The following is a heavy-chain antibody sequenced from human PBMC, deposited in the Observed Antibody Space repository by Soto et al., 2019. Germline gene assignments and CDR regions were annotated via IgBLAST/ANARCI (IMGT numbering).Heavy chain of an antibody. Sequence: SETLSLTCTVSGGSISSYYWSWIRQPPGKGLEWIGYIYYSGSTNYNPSLKSRVTISVDTSKNQFSLKLRSVTAADTAVYYCARRNGGAIDYWGQGTLVTVSS. CDR1: GGSISSYY. CDR3: ARRNGGAIDY. CDR2: IYYSGST. J-gene: IGHJ4*02. D-gene: IGHD1-26*01. V-gene: IGHV4-59*08.